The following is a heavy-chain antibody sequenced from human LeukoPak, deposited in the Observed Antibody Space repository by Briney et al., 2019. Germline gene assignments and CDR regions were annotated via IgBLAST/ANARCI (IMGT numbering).Heavy chain of an antibody. D-gene: IGHD1-26*01. CDR1: GFTFSTYW. Sequence: GSLRLSCAASGFTFSTYWMTWVRQAPGKGLEWVANIKQDGSEMYYVDSVKGRFTISRDNAKNSLYLQMNGLRPDDTAVYYCARGSGSYYNYWGQGTRVTVSS. CDR2: IKQDGSEM. V-gene: IGHV3-7*04. CDR3: ARGSGSYYNY. J-gene: IGHJ4*02.